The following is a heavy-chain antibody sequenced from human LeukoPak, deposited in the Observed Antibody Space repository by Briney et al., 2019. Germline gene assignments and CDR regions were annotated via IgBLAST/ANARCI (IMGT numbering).Heavy chain of an antibody. CDR1: GGSISSGSYY. J-gene: IGHJ4*02. Sequence: SQTLSLTCTVSGGSISSGSYYWSWIRQPAGKGLEWIGRIYTSGSTNYNPSLKSRVTISLDPSKNQSALKLSSVTAAETAVYYCAAGSSWYVDYWGQGTLVTVSS. CDR2: IYTSGST. CDR3: AAGSSWYVDY. D-gene: IGHD6-13*01. V-gene: IGHV4-61*02.